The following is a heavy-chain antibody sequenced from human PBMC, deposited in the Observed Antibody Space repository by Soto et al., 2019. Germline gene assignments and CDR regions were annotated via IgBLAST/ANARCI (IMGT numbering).Heavy chain of an antibody. Sequence: SGPTLVNPTQTLTLTCTFSGFSLSTSGVGVGWIRQPPGKALEWLALIYWDNDKRYSPSLKSRLTITKDTSKNQVVLTMTNMDPVDTATHYCAHRGIVPTIAADNWFDPWGQGTLVTVSS. CDR3: AHRGIVPTIAADNWFDP. J-gene: IGHJ5*02. V-gene: IGHV2-5*02. CDR2: IYWDNDK. CDR1: GFSLSTSGVG. D-gene: IGHD5-12*01.